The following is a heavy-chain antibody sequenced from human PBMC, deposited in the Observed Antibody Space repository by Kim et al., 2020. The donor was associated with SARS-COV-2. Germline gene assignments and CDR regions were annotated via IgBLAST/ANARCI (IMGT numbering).Heavy chain of an antibody. CDR1: GFTFSSYA. V-gene: IGHV3-23*01. CDR3: EAGRSGYYYVGH. D-gene: IGHD3-22*01. CDR2: ISGSGGST. J-gene: IGHJ4*02. Sequence: GGSLRLSCAASGFTFSSYAMNWVRQAPGKGLEWVSGISGSGGSTYYADSVKGRFTISRDNSKNTLYLQMNSLRAEDTAVYYCEAGRSGYYYVGHWGQGTLVTVSS.